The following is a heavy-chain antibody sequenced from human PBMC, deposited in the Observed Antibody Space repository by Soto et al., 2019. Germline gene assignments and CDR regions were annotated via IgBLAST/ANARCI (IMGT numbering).Heavy chain of an antibody. Sequence: EVQLVESGGGLAQPGGSLRLSCAASGFSFSTYWMSWVRQAPGTGLEWVANINEDGSETYYVDSVRGQFTISRDNAESSLYLQVNSLRPDDTAVYYCAKGGHIDFCGQGTLVTVSS. J-gene: IGHJ4*02. D-gene: IGHD3-16*01. V-gene: IGHV3-7*03. CDR1: GFSFSTYW. CDR3: AKGGHIDF. CDR2: INEDGSET.